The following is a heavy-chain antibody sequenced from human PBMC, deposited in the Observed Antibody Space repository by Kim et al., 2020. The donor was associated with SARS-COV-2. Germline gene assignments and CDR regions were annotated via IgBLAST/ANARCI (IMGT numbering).Heavy chain of an antibody. CDR2: IIPVYETT. J-gene: IGHJ6*02. CDR3: ASPGGSGGLWGYGMDV. CDR1: GGTFNRYA. D-gene: IGHD3-16*01. V-gene: IGHV1-69*13. Sequence: SVKVSCKASGGTFNRYAFSWVRQAPGEGLEWMGGIIPVYETTNYAQKFQGRVTISADESTNTVYMQLSSLRSEDTVVFYCASPGGSGGLWGYGMDVWGQGTTVIVSS.